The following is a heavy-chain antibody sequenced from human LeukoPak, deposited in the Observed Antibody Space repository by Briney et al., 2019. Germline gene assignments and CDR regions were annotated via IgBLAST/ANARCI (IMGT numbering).Heavy chain of an antibody. CDR3: ARGGFHNSGSYWNAFDV. CDR2: IYSGGST. J-gene: IGHJ3*01. Sequence: GGSLRLSCAASGFTVSNSYMSWVRQAPGKGLEWVSVIYSGGSTYYADSVKGRFTMSGDYFKNTLYLEMNSLRVDDTALYYCARGGFHNSGSYWNAFDVWGQGTMDTVSS. V-gene: IGHV3-66*01. CDR1: GFTVSNSY. D-gene: IGHD1-26*01.